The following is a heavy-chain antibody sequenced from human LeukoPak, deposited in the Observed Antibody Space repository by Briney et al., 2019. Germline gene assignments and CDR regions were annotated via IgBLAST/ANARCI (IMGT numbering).Heavy chain of an antibody. D-gene: IGHD2-2*01. CDR3: ARRQLGYCSSTSCYRITRFDP. V-gene: IGHV4-34*01. CDR2: INHSGST. Sequence: PSETLSLTCAVYGGSFSGYYWSWIRQPPGKGLEWIGEINHSGSTNYNPSLKSRVTVSVDTSKNQFSLKLSSVTAADTAVYYCARRQLGYCSSTSCYRITRFDPWGQGTLVTVSS. J-gene: IGHJ5*02. CDR1: GGSFSGYY.